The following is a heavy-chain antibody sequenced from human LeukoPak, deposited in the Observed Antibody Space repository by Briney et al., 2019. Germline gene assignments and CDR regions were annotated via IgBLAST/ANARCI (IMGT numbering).Heavy chain of an antibody. Sequence: GGSLRLSCVVSGFTVSSDYMSWVRQAPGKGLEWVSIIYSDGRTYYADSVKGPFTISRDNSKNTLYLQMNSLRAEDTAIYYCARHDWSDPWGQGTLVTVSS. J-gene: IGHJ5*02. CDR1: GFTVSSDY. V-gene: IGHV3-53*01. CDR2: IYSDGRT. CDR3: ARHDWSDP.